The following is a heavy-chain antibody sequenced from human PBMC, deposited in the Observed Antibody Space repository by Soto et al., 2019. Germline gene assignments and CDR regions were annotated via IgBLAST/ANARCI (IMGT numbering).Heavy chain of an antibody. Sequence: SETLSLTCAVYGGSFSGYYWSWIRQPPGKGLEWIGEINHSGSTNYNPSLKSRVTISVDTSKNQFSLKLSSVTAADTAVYYCARQKYDFWSGYSDYWGQGTLVTVSS. CDR3: ARQKYDFWSGYSDY. D-gene: IGHD3-3*01. V-gene: IGHV4-34*01. CDR1: GGSFSGYY. J-gene: IGHJ4*02. CDR2: INHSGST.